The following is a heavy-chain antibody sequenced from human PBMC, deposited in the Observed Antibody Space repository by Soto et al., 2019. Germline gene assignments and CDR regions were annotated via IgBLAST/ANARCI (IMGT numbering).Heavy chain of an antibody. CDR1: GFTFSDYY. V-gene: IGHV3-11*01. Sequence: QVQLVESGGGLVKPGGSLRLSCAASGFTFSDYYMSWIRQAPGKGLEWVSYISSSGSTIYYADSVKGRFTISRDNAKNSLYLQMNSLRAEDTAVYYCARERGSYYDFWSGYHSRWFDPWGPGNLVTVSS. CDR2: ISSSGSTI. CDR3: ARERGSYYDFWSGYHSRWFDP. D-gene: IGHD3-3*01. J-gene: IGHJ5*02.